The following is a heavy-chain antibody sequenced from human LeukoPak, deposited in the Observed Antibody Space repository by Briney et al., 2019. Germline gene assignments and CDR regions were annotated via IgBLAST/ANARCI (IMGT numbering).Heavy chain of an antibody. J-gene: IGHJ4*02. CDR2: IYYSGGT. D-gene: IGHD4-11*01. Sequence: PSETLSLTCTVSGGSISSGDYYWSWIRQPPGKGLEWIGYIYYSGGTYYNPSLKSRVTISVDTSKNQFSLKLSSVTAADTAVYYCARAPLLAATVIVSRFDYWGQGTLVTVSS. CDR1: GGSISSGDYY. CDR3: ARAPLLAATVIVSRFDY. V-gene: IGHV4-30-4*01.